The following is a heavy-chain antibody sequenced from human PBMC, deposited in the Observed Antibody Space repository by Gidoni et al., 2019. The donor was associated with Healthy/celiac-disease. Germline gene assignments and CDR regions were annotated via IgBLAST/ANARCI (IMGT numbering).Heavy chain of an antibody. CDR2: ISYDGSNK. D-gene: IGHD3-10*01. Sequence: QVQLVESGGGVVQPGRSLRLSCAASGFTFSSYAMHWVRQAPGKGLEWVAVISYDGSNKYYADSVKGRFTISRDNSKNTLYLQMNSLRAEDTAVYYCARERITMVRSYAFDIWGQGTMVTVSS. CDR1: GFTFSSYA. CDR3: ARERITMVRSYAFDI. V-gene: IGHV3-30-3*01. J-gene: IGHJ3*02.